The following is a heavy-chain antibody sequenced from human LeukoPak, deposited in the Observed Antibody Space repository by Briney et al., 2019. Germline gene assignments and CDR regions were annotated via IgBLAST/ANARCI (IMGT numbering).Heavy chain of an antibody. CDR3: ANQGSSSTDYYYYYGMDV. CDR1: GFTFSSYS. V-gene: IGHV3-21*01. J-gene: IGHJ6*04. Sequence: NPGGSLRLSCAASGFTFSSYSMNWVRQAPGKGLEWVSSISSSSSYIYYADSVKGRFTISRDNAKNSLYLQMNSLRAEDTAVYYCANQGSSSTDYYYYYGMDVWGKGTTVTVSS. CDR2: ISSSSSYI. D-gene: IGHD6-13*01.